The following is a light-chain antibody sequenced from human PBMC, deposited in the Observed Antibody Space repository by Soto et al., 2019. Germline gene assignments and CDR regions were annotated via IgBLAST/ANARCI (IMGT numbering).Light chain of an antibody. CDR2: RNN. Sequence: QSVLTQPPSASGTPGQRVTISCSGGSSNIGTNYVYWYEQLPGTAPTLLIYRNNLRPSAVPDRFSASKSGTSASLAISGLPSEDEADYFCAGWDDTLHGLLFGSATKVTVL. CDR3: AGWDDTLHGLL. CDR1: SSNIGTNY. V-gene: IGLV1-47*01. J-gene: IGLJ1*01.